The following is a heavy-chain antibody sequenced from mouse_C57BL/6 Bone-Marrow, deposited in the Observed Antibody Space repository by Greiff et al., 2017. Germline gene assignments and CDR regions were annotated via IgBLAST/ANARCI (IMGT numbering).Heavy chain of an antibody. Sequence: VQLQQSGAELMKPGASVKLSCKATGYTFTGYWIEWVKQRPGHGLEWIGEILPGSGSTNYNEKFKGKATFTADTSSNTAYMQRSSLTPEDSAIYYCAKRDFPTVVEYYWGQGTTLTGS. J-gene: IGHJ2*01. CDR1: GYTFTGYW. D-gene: IGHD1-1*01. V-gene: IGHV1-9*01. CDR3: AKRDFPTVVEYY. CDR2: ILPGSGST.